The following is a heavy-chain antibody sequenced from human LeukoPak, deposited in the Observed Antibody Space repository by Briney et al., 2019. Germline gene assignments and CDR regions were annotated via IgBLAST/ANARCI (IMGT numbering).Heavy chain of an antibody. CDR2: IKPNSGGT. Sequence: ASVKVSCKASGYTFTGYYMHWVRQAPGQGLEWMGWIKPNSGGTNYAQKFQGRVTMTRDTSISTAYMELSRLTSDDTAVYYCAXXXXWESPINWFAPWGQGTLVTVSS. CDR3: AXXXXWESPINWFAP. CDR1: GYTFTGYY. D-gene: IGHD1-26*01. J-gene: IGHJ5*02. V-gene: IGHV1-2*02.